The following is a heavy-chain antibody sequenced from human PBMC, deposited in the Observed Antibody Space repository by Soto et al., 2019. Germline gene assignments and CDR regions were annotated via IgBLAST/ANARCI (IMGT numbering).Heavy chain of an antibody. CDR2: LGGGGDT. J-gene: IGHJ4*02. CDR3: TKDRHPDGIWTFDF. V-gene: IGHV3-23*01. CDR1: GGTFSTYT. Sequence: EASVKVSCKASGGTFSTYTMNWVRQAPGKGLEWVSALGGGGDTHYAESVKGRFTISRDYSKNILLLQMNSLRDEDSAIYYCTKDRHPDGIWTFDFWGQGTLVTVSS. D-gene: IGHD3-9*01.